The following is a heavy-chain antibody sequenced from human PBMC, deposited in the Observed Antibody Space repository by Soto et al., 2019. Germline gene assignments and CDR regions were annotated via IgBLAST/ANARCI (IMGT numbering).Heavy chain of an antibody. Sequence: SETLSLTCAVYGGSFSGYYWSWIRQPPGKGLEWIGEINHSGSTNYNPSLKSRVTISVDTSKNQFSLKLSSVTAADTAVYYCARTPGGVVVAATSGDLWFDPWGQGTLVTVSS. CDR3: ARTPGGVVVAATSGDLWFDP. J-gene: IGHJ5*02. CDR1: GGSFSGYY. D-gene: IGHD2-15*01. CDR2: INHSGST. V-gene: IGHV4-34*01.